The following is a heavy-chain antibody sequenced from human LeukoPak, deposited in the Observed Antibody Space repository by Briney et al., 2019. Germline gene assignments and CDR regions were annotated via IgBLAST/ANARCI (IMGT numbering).Heavy chain of an antibody. D-gene: IGHD5-12*01. CDR2: IYHSGST. V-gene: IGHV4-38-2*02. Sequence: SETLSLTCTVSGYSISSGYYWGWIRQPPGKGLEWIGSIYHSGSTYYNPSLKSRVTISVDTSKNQFSLKLSSVTAADTAVYYCARVHSGYDSGSLGWAFDIWGQGTMVTVSS. CDR3: ARVHSGYDSGSLGWAFDI. J-gene: IGHJ3*02. CDR1: GYSISSGYY.